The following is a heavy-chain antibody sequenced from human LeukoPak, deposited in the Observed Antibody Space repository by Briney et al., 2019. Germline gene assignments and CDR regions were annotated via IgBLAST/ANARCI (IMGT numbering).Heavy chain of an antibody. D-gene: IGHD3-10*01. CDR1: GGSISSYY. CDR2: IYYSGST. CDR3: ASTKLNYYGSFDP. Sequence: SETLSLTCTVSGGSISSYYWSWIRQPPGKGLEWIGYIYYSGSTNYNPSLKSRVTISVDTSKNQFSLKLSSVTAADTAVYYCASTKLNYYGSFDPWGQGTLVTVSS. V-gene: IGHV4-59*08. J-gene: IGHJ5*02.